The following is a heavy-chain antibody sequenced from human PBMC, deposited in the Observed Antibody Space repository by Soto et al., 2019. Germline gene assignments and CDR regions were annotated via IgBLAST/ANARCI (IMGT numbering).Heavy chain of an antibody. Sequence: SETLSLTCTVSCGSISSYYWSCIRQPSGKGLEWVGRIYTSGSSNYNPSLKSRVTIPVDTSKNQFSLKLSSVTAADTAVYYCAREPIRGFLEWADYYGMDVWAQGTSVTVSS. D-gene: IGHD3-3*01. CDR2: IYTSGSS. CDR3: AREPIRGFLEWADYYGMDV. J-gene: IGHJ6*02. V-gene: IGHV4-4*07. CDR1: CGSISSYY.